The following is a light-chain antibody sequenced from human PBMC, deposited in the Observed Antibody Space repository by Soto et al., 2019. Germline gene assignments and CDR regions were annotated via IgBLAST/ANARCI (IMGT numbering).Light chain of an antibody. CDR2: GAS. V-gene: IGKV3-15*01. CDR3: LQYHYWWT. CDR1: QSVSNN. Sequence: EIVLTQSPGTLSLSPGERATLSCRASQSVSNNFAWFQQKPGQVPRLLIYGASNRATGVSARFSGSGSGTEFTLTISSLQSEDFAVYYCLQYHYWWTFGQGTKVEIK. J-gene: IGKJ1*01.